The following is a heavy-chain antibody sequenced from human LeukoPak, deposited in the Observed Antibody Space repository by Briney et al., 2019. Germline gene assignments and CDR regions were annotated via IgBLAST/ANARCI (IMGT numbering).Heavy chain of an antibody. J-gene: IGHJ4*02. Sequence: SGGSLRLSCAASGFTFSSYAMSWVRQAPGKGLEWVSAISGSGSTYYADSVKGRFTISRDNSKNTLYLQMNSLRAEDTAVYYCANSPPSAGVPFDYWGQGTLVTVPS. CDR3: ANSPPSAGVPFDY. CDR1: GFTFSSYA. D-gene: IGHD3-10*01. V-gene: IGHV3-23*01. CDR2: ISGSGST.